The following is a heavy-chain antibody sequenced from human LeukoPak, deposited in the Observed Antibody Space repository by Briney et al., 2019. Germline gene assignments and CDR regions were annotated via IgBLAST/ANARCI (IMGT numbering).Heavy chain of an antibody. CDR2: IYTSGST. Sequence: KPSGTLSLTCTVSGGSISSSSYYWSWIRQPAGKGLEWIGRIYTSGSTNYNPSLKSRVTISVDTSKNQFSLKLSSVTAADTAVYYCARVGGYEYYFDYWGQGTLVTVSS. CDR3: ARVGGYEYYFDY. CDR1: GGSISSSSYY. J-gene: IGHJ4*02. D-gene: IGHD5-12*01. V-gene: IGHV4-61*02.